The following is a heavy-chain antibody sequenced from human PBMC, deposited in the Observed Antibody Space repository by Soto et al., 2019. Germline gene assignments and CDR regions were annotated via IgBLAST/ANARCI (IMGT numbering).Heavy chain of an antibody. CDR3: AKENGGTYAFDY. CDR2: VSWDGGTT. D-gene: IGHD2-8*01. Sequence: EVTLRLSCAASRITFDDFTMHWVRHPPGKGLQWISRVSWDGGTTSYADSVKGRFTSSRDNSKNSLYLQVKSLRTEDTAFYYCAKENGGTYAFDYWGQGTLVTVSS. CDR1: RITFDDFT. V-gene: IGHV3-43*01. J-gene: IGHJ4*02.